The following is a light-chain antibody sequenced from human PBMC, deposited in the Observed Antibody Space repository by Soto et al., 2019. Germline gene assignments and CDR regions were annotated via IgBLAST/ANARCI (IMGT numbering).Light chain of an antibody. CDR1: RNVNNF. J-gene: IGKJ5*01. V-gene: IGKV1-39*01. CDR3: QQSFSFPPT. Sequence: DIQITQSPSSLSASVVDRVTITCRASRNVNNFLNWYQQKPGKAPDLLIYGASRLQIGVPSRFTGSGSETDFTLTISSLQPEDFATYFCQQSFSFPPTFGQGTRLEIK. CDR2: GAS.